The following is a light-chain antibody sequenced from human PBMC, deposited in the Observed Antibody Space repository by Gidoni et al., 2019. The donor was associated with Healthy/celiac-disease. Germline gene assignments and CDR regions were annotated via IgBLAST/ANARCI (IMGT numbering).Light chain of an antibody. J-gene: IGKJ4*01. CDR1: QSISSY. CDR3: QQSYSTPLS. CDR2: AAS. V-gene: IGKV1-39*01. Sequence: DIQMTQSPSSLSASVGDRVTITCRASQSISSYLNWYQQKPGKAPKFLIYAASRLQSGVPSRFSGSGSGTDFTLTISSLQPEDFATYYCQQSYSTPLSFGGGTKVEIK.